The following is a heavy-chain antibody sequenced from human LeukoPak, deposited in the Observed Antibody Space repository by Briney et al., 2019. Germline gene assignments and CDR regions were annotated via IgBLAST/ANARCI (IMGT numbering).Heavy chain of an antibody. D-gene: IGHD1-26*01. Sequence: PGGSLSLSCAASGFTFNNYVMNWVRRAPGEGLEWVSFVSGSGDSTYYEDSVKGRGTISRDNTKNTLYLQMNSLRVDDTAVYYCATYIGAIGYWGQGTLVTVPS. V-gene: IGHV3-23*01. CDR2: VSGSGDST. CDR1: GFTFNNYV. J-gene: IGHJ4*02. CDR3: ATYIGAIGY.